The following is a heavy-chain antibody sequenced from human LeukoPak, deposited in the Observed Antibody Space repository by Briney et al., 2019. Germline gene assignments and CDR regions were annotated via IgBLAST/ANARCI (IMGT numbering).Heavy chain of an antibody. CDR3: ARDFGKFYYDSSGYYLDY. D-gene: IGHD3-22*01. V-gene: IGHV1-18*01. CDR1: GYTFTSYG. Sequence: ASVKVSCKASGYTFTSYGISWVRQAPGQGLEWMGWISAYNGNTNYAQKLQGRVTMTTDTSTCTAYMELRSLRSDDTAVYYCARDFGKFYYDSSGYYLDYWGQGTLVTVSS. J-gene: IGHJ4*02. CDR2: ISAYNGNT.